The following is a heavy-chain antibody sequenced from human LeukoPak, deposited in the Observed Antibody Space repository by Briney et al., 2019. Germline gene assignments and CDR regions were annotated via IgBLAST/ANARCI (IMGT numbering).Heavy chain of an antibody. V-gene: IGHV3-21*01. CDR3: ARDSEPIAVAGRGYFDY. Sequence: GGSLRLSCAASGFTFYDYAMHWVRQAPGKGLEWVSSISSSSSYIYYADSVKGRFTISRDNAKNSLYLQMNSLRAEDTAVYYCARDSEPIAVAGRGYFDYWGQGTLVTVSS. J-gene: IGHJ4*02. D-gene: IGHD6-19*01. CDR1: GFTFYDYA. CDR2: ISSSSSYI.